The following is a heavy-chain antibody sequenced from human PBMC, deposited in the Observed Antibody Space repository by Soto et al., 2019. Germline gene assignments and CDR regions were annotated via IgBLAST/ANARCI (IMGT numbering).Heavy chain of an antibody. CDR1: GGSFTGDY. V-gene: IGHV4-4*07. CDR3: ARDLPPEGGRRSPPTGAFED. J-gene: IGHJ4*02. CDR2: VFGNGAGTP. D-gene: IGHD7-27*01. Sequence: PSETLSLTCSVSGGSFTGDYWSWIRQPAGKGLQWIGRVFGNGAGTPIYNSLLKSRARMSADPSKRQFSLTLTSVTAADTAVYYCARDLPPEGGRRSPPTGAFEDWGQGIMVTVSS.